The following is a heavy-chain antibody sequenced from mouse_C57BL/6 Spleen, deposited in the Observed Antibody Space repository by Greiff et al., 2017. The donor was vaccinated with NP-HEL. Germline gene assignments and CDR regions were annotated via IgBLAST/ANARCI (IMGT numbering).Heavy chain of an antibody. CDR1: GYTFTSYW. CDR3: ARRGNGYDFDY. Sequence: QVQLQQPGAELVMPGASVKLSCKASGYTFTSYWMHWVKQRPGQGLEWIGEIDPSDSYTNYNQTFKGKSTLTVDKSSSTAYMQLSSLTSEDSAVYYCARRGNGYDFDYWGQGTTLTVSS. V-gene: IGHV1-69*01. CDR2: IDPSDSYT. J-gene: IGHJ2*01. D-gene: IGHD2-2*01.